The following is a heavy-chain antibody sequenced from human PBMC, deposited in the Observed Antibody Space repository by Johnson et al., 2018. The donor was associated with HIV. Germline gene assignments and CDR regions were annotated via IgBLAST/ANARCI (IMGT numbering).Heavy chain of an antibody. CDR2: IYSGGST. Sequence: VQLVESGGGLVQPGGSLRLSCAASGFTVSSNYMSWVRQAPGKGLEWVSVIYSGGSTYYADSVKGRFTISRDNSKNTLYLQMNSLRAEDTAVYYCAKEEGIAAAGGAFDIWGPGTLVTVSP. CDR1: GFTVSSNY. J-gene: IGHJ3*02. V-gene: IGHV3-66*01. CDR3: AKEEGIAAAGGAFDI. D-gene: IGHD6-13*01.